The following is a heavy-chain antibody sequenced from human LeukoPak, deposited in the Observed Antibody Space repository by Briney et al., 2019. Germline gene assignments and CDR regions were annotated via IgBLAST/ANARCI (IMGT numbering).Heavy chain of an antibody. J-gene: IGHJ4*02. CDR3: ARVPDHGSGGWYGY. Sequence: PGGSLRLSCAASGFTFSSYAMHWVRQAPGKGLEWVAVISYDGSNKYYADSVKSRFTISRDNSKNTLYLQMNSLRAEDTAVYYCARVPDHGSGGWYGYWGQGTLVTVSS. D-gene: IGHD6-19*01. V-gene: IGHV3-30-3*01. CDR1: GFTFSSYA. CDR2: ISYDGSNK.